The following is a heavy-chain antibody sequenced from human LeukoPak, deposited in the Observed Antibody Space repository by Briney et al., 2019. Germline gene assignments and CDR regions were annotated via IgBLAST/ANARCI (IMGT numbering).Heavy chain of an antibody. D-gene: IGHD1-7*01. CDR3: ARQGELELRTFFDY. Sequence: GGSLRLSCAASGFTVSSNYMSWVRQAPGKGLEWVSVIYSGGSTYYADSVKGRFTISRDNSKNTLYLQMNSLRAEDTAVYYCARQGELELRTFFDYWGQGTLATVSS. J-gene: IGHJ4*02. CDR1: GFTVSSNY. V-gene: IGHV3-66*02. CDR2: IYSGGST.